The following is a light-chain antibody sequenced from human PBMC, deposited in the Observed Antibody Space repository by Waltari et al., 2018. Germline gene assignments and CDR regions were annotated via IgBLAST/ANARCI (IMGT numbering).Light chain of an antibody. V-gene: IGLV4-69*01. Sequence: QPELTQSPSASASLGASVKLTCILSSGHSSYAIAWHQQQPQKGPRYLMKLNSDGSHNKGDGIPDRCSGSSSGAERYLTISSLQSEDEADYYCQTWGTGTHVVFGGGTKLTAL. J-gene: IGLJ2*01. CDR2: LNSDGSH. CDR1: SGHSSYA. CDR3: QTWGTGTHVV.